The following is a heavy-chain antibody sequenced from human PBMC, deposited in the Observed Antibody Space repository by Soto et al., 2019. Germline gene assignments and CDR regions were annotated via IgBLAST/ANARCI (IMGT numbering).Heavy chain of an antibody. Sequence: QVQLQQWGAGLLKPSETLSLTCAVYGGSFSGYYWSWIRQPPGKGLEWIGEINHSGSTNYNPSLKSRVTISVDTSKNQFSLKLSSVTAADTAVYYCARGPGDYSSSSDWGQGTLVTVSS. CDR1: GGSFSGYY. J-gene: IGHJ4*02. D-gene: IGHD6-6*01. V-gene: IGHV4-34*01. CDR2: INHSGST. CDR3: ARGPGDYSSSSD.